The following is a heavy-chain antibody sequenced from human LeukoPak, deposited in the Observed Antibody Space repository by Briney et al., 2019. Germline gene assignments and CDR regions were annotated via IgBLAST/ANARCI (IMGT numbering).Heavy chain of an antibody. CDR1: GGSFSGYY. J-gene: IGHJ4*02. Sequence: SETLSLTCAVSGGSFSGYYWTWIRQPPGKGLGWIGEINHSGSTNYNPSLKSRVTISVDTSKNQFSLKLSSVTAADTAVYYCARGLPDIVVVPAARNFDYWGQGTLVTVSS. CDR3: ARGLPDIVVVPAARNFDY. CDR2: INHSGST. V-gene: IGHV4-34*01. D-gene: IGHD2-2*01.